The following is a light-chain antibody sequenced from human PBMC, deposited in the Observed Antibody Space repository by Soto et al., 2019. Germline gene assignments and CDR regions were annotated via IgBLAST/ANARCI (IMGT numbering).Light chain of an antibody. CDR2: DAS. J-gene: IGKJ2*01. Sequence: DIQMTQSPSSLSASVGDRVTITCQASQDITNSLNWYQQKPGKAPKLLIYDASNLETGVPSRLIGSGSGTDFTFTISGLQPEDFATYYCQQYHTVPYSFGQGTKLEIK. CDR3: QQYHTVPYS. CDR1: QDITNS. V-gene: IGKV1-33*01.